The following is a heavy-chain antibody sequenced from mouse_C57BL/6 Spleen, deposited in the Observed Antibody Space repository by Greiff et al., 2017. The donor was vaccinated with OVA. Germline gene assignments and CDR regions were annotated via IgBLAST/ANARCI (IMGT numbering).Heavy chain of an antibody. CDR2: ILPASGSP. CDR3: ARTYYSNYEVLDY. V-gene: IGHV1-9*01. Sequence: QVQLQQSGAELMKPGASVKLSCKATGYPFTGYWLAWVNQRPGHGLEWIGEILPASGSPNYTEKFKGKAPFTAATSSNTAYMQLSSLTTEDSAINYCARTYYSNYEVLDYWGQGTTLTVSS. CDR1: GYPFTGYW. D-gene: IGHD2-5*01. J-gene: IGHJ2*01.